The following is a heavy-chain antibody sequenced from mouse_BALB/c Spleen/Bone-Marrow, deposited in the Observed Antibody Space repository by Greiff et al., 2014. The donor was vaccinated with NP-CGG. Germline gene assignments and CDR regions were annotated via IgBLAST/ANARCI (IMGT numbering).Heavy chain of an antibody. V-gene: IGHV2-9*02. CDR2: IWADGST. J-gene: IGHJ4*01. Sequence: VKLEESGPGLVAPSQSLSISCTVSGFSLTSYGVHWVRQPPGKGLEWLGVIWADGSTNYNSALMSRLSISKDNSKSQVFLKMSSLQTDDTAMYYCARITTATGAMDYWGQGTSVTVSS. CDR1: GFSLTSYG. CDR3: ARITTATGAMDY. D-gene: IGHD1-2*01.